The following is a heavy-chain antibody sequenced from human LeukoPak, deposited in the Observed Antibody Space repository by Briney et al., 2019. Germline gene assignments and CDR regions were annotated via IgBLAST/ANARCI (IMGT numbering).Heavy chain of an antibody. CDR2: ISTTGYTI. J-gene: IGHJ6*03. Sequence: GGSLRLACEASGFTFSDFYMSWIRQAPGQGLEWLSYISTTGYTIYYADSVKGRFTISRDNTQNSLFLQMDSLRVEDTAVYYCARDYASEYMDVWGKGTTVTVSS. V-gene: IGHV3-11*04. D-gene: IGHD4-17*01. CDR3: ARDYASEYMDV. CDR1: GFTFSDFY.